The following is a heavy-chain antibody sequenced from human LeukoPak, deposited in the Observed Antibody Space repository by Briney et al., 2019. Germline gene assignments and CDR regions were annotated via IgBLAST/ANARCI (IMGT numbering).Heavy chain of an antibody. CDR2: IHHSGNI. V-gene: IGHV4-38-2*02. J-gene: IGHJ5*02. CDR3: ARDQGGTYMNWFDP. CDR1: GYSISSGYY. Sequence: SETLSLTCSVSGYSISSGYYWGWIRQPPGKGLEWIGSIHHSGNIYYNPSLKSRLTMSVDTSKNQFSLKMTSVTAADTAFYYCARDQGGTYMNWFDPWGQGTLVTVSS. D-gene: IGHD1-26*01.